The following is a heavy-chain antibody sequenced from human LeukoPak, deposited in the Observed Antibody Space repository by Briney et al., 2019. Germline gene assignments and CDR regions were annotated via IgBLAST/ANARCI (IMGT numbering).Heavy chain of an antibody. CDR2: ISSNGGST. D-gene: IGHD5-12*01. CDR1: GFTFSSYA. J-gene: IGHJ6*03. Sequence: GGSLRLSCAASGFTFSSYAMHWVRQAPGKGLEYVSAISSNGGSTYYANSVKGRFTISRDNSKNTLYLQMGSLRAEDMAVYYCARSIGSRYYYYYYMDVWGKGPTVSV. V-gene: IGHV3-64*01. CDR3: ARSIGSRYYYYYYMDV.